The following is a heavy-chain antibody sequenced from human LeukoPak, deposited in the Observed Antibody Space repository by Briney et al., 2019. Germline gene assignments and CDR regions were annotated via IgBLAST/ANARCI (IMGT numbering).Heavy chain of an antibody. V-gene: IGHV1-69*04. CDR3: ARLGGDYAETFDY. D-gene: IGHD4-17*01. CDR1: GGTFSSYA. CDR2: IIPIFGIA. Sequence: GASVKISCKASGGTFSSYAMSWVRQAPGQGLEWMGRIIPIFGIANYAQKFQGRVTITADKSTSTAYMELSSLRSEDTAVYYCARLGGDYAETFDYWGQGTLVTVSS. J-gene: IGHJ4*02.